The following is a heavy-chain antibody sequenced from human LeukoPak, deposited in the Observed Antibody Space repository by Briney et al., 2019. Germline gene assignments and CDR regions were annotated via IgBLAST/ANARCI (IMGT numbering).Heavy chain of an antibody. CDR3: ARPWVSVAGTSHDDY. CDR1: VAPIGISSTT. D-gene: IGHD6-19*01. CDR2: IYYSGST. V-gene: IGHV4-39*01. Sequence: SETLSLPCPVSVAPIGISSTTWGGFAHPQGKGLEGFGSIYYSGSTYYNPSLKSRVTISVDTSKNQFSLKLSSVTAADTAVYYCARPWVSVAGTSHDDYWGQGTLVTVSS. J-gene: IGHJ4*02.